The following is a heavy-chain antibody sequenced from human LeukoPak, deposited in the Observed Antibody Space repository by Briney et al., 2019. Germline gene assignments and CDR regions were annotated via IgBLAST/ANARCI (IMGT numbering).Heavy chain of an antibody. CDR2: IEQGASEI. Sequence: GGSLRLSCAASGFTFSSYSMNWVRQAPGKGLEWVAKIEQGASEINYLDSVKGRFTISRDDAKNSLSLQMNSLRAEDTAVYYCTRDISLPHYDAFDIWGQGTMVTVSS. D-gene: IGHD3-3*02. CDR3: TRDISLPHYDAFDI. J-gene: IGHJ3*02. CDR1: GFTFSSYS. V-gene: IGHV3-7*05.